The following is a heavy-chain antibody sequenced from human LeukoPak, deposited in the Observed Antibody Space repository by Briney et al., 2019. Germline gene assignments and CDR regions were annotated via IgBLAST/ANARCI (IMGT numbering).Heavy chain of an antibody. Sequence: PGGSLRLSCAASGFTFSSYEVNWVRQAPGKGLEWVSYISSSGSTTHYADSVKGRFTISRDNAKKSLYLQMNSLRAEDTAVYYCARDNYDSSGYYFDWGQGTLVTASS. CDR3: ARDNYDSSGYYFD. V-gene: IGHV3-48*03. CDR2: ISSSGSTT. J-gene: IGHJ4*02. D-gene: IGHD3-22*01. CDR1: GFTFSSYE.